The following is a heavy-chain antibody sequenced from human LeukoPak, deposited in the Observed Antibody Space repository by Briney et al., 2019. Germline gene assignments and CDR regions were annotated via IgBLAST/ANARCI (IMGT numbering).Heavy chain of an antibody. CDR2: IYYSGST. J-gene: IGHJ4*02. Sequence: PSETLSLTCTVSGASISTYYWSWIRQPPGKGLEWIAYIYYSGSTNYNPSLKSRVTISVDASKNQFSLHLRSVTAADTAVYYCARGFHSVYPAHFDFWGQGTLVTVSS. CDR3: ARGFHSVYPAHFDF. D-gene: IGHD2-15*01. V-gene: IGHV4-59*01. CDR1: GASISTYY.